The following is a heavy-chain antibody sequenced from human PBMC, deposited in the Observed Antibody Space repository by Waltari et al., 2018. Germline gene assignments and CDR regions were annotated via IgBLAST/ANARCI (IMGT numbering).Heavy chain of an antibody. CDR1: GGSISSSSYY. CDR2: IYYSGST. CDR3: ASLTNMAGTSDY. Sequence: QLQLQESGPGLVKPTETLSLTCTVSGGSISSSSYYWGWIRQPPGKGLEWIGSIYYSGSTYYNPSLKSRVTISVDTSKNQFSLKLSSVTAADTAVYYCASLTNMAGTSDYWGQGTLVTVSS. J-gene: IGHJ4*02. V-gene: IGHV4-39*07. D-gene: IGHD6-19*01.